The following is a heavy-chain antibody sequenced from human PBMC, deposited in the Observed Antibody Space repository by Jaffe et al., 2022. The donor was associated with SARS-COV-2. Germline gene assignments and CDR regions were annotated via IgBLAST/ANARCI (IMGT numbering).Heavy chain of an antibody. J-gene: IGHJ6*02. V-gene: IGHV4-31*03. CDR2: IYYSGNT. Sequence: QVQLQESGPGLVQPSQTLSLTCTVSGGSISSGGYYWSWIRQPPGKGLEWIGYIYYSGNTYYHPSLKSRLTILIDTSKNQFSLNLSSVTAADTAVYYCARDPLATERRWGGYGMDVWGQGTTVTVSS. CDR3: ARDPLATERRWGGYGMDV. D-gene: IGHD3-16*01. CDR1: GGSISSGGYY.